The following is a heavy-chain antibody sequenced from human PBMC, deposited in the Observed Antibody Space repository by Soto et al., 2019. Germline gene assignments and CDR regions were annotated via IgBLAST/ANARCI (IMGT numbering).Heavy chain of an antibody. Sequence: EVQLVESGGDLVQPGGSLRLSCAASGFAFSGYWMSWVRQAPGKGLEGVANIKQDGSEKYYVDSVKGRFTISRDNAKNSLYLQMNSLRVEDTAVYYCPRATSVDAYWGQGTLVTVSS. D-gene: IGHD5-12*01. J-gene: IGHJ4*02. CDR2: IKQDGSEK. CDR1: GFAFSGYW. V-gene: IGHV3-7*01. CDR3: PRATSVDAY.